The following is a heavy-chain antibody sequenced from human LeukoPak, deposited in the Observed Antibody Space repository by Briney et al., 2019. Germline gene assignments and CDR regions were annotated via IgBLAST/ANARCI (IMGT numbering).Heavy chain of an antibody. D-gene: IGHD3-10*01. Sequence: GGSLRLSCAASGFTFSSYAMSWVRQASGEGLEWVSAISGSGGSTYYADSVKGRFTISRDNSKNTLYLQMNSLRAEDTAVYYCASGSGSYRTPYYYMDVWGTGTTVTVSS. CDR2: ISGSGGST. CDR1: GFTFSSYA. CDR3: ASGSGSYRTPYYYMDV. J-gene: IGHJ6*03. V-gene: IGHV3-23*01.